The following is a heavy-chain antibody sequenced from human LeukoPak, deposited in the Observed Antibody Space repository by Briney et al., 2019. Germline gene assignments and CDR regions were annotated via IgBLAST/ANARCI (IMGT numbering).Heavy chain of an antibody. V-gene: IGHV3-64*01. CDR2: ISSNGGST. CDR1: GFTFSSYA. J-gene: IGHJ4*02. D-gene: IGHD3-16*02. Sequence: GGTLRLSCAASGFTFSSYAMHWVRQAPGKGLEYVSAISSNGGSTYYANSVKGRFTISRDNSKNTLYLQMGSLRAEDMAVYYCARGFKFGDYVWGSYRYTVATYFDYWGQGTLVTVSS. CDR3: ARGFKFGDYVWGSYRYTVATYFDY.